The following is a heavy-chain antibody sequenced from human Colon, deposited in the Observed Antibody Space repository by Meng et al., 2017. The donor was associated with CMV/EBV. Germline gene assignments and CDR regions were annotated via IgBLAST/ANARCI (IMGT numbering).Heavy chain of an antibody. J-gene: IGHJ4*02. D-gene: IGHD3-3*01. V-gene: IGHV3-30*04. CDR3: PRDRTYYDFWSGYPGRTPVRYYFDY. CDR1: GFTFRNYA. Sequence: GGSLRLSCAASGFTFRNYALHWVRQAPGKGLEWLAVVSYDGEKKYYADSVKGRFTISRDNSKNTLYLQMNSLSAEDTAVYYCPRDRTYYDFWSGYPGRTPVRYYFDYWGQGTLVTVSS. CDR2: VSYDGEKK.